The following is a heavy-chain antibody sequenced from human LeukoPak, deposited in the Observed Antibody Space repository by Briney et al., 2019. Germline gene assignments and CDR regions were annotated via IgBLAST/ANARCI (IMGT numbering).Heavy chain of an antibody. CDR1: GGTFSSYA. CDR3: ATDWSGYCSSTSCLTYYYYYGMDV. J-gene: IGHJ6*02. V-gene: IGHV1-69*04. Sequence: EASVKVSCKASGGTFSSYAISWVRQAPGQGLEWMGRIIPILGIANYAQKFQGRVTITADKSTSTAYMELSSLRSEDTAVYYCATDWSGYCSSTSCLTYYYYYGMDVWGRGITVTVSS. CDR2: IIPILGIA. D-gene: IGHD2-2*01.